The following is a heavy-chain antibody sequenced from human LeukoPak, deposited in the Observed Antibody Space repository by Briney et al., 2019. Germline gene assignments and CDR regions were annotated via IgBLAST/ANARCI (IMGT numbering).Heavy chain of an antibody. Sequence: GGSLRLSCAASGFTFSSYNMNWVRQAPGKGLEWVSYISSSSSTIYYADSVKGRFTISRDNAKNSLYLQMNSLRAEDTAVYYCARDLSYSNYDPALDIWGQGTMATVSS. CDR3: ARDLSYSNYDPALDI. J-gene: IGHJ3*02. D-gene: IGHD4-11*01. V-gene: IGHV3-48*01. CDR2: ISSSSSTI. CDR1: GFTFSSYN.